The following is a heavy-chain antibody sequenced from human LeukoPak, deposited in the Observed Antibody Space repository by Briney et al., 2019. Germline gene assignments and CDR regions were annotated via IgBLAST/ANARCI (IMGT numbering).Heavy chain of an antibody. D-gene: IGHD3-16*01. J-gene: IGHJ6*02. CDR1: GGTFSSYA. CDR2: INPNSGGT. CDR3: ARALSLSYGMDV. Sequence: ASVKVSCKASGGTFSSYAISWVRQAPGQGLEWMGWINPNSGGTNYAQKFQGRVTMTRDTPISTAYMELSRLRSDDTAVYYCARALSLSYGMDVWGQGTTVTVSS. V-gene: IGHV1-2*02.